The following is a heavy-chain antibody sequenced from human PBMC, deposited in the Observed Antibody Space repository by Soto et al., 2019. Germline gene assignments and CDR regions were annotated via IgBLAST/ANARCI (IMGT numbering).Heavy chain of an antibody. CDR2: IGLSGGST. Sequence: EVQLLESGGGLVQPGGSLRLSCAASGFTFSSYAMIWVRQAPGKGLEWVSTIGLSGGSTYYADSVQGRFTISRDNSKNTLYLQMTSLRTEDTAVYYCAKDPPPQYCSGGSCYSFWGQGTLVTVSS. J-gene: IGHJ4*02. CDR3: AKDPPPQYCSGGSCYSF. CDR1: GFTFSSYA. V-gene: IGHV3-23*01. D-gene: IGHD2-15*01.